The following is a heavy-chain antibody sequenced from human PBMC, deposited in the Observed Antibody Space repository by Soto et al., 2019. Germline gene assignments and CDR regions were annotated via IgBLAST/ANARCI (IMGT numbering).Heavy chain of an antibody. V-gene: IGHV3-48*02. CDR1: GFTFSSYS. J-gene: IGHJ1*01. CDR3: ATPILYSGSYYAEYFQH. Sequence: GGSLRLSCAASGFTFSSYSMNWVRQAPGKGLEWVSYISSSSSTIYYADSVKGRFTISRDNAKNSLYLQMNSLRDEDTALYYCATPILYSGSYYAEYFQHWGQGTLVTVSS. D-gene: IGHD1-26*01. CDR2: ISSSSSTI.